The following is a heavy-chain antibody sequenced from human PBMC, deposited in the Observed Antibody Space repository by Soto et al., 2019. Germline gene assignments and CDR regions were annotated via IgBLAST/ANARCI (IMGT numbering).Heavy chain of an antibody. V-gene: IGHV3-23*01. CDR3: ARESDSTPRALYYYYMDV. CDR2: ISGTGDDT. D-gene: IGHD6-13*01. Sequence: GGSLRLSGAASGDTFKTYAMSWVRQAPGKGLEWVSGISGTGDDTYYAGSVKGRFTISRDNSKNTLYLQMNSLRAEDTAVYYCARESDSTPRALYYYYMDVWGKGTMVTVSS. CDR1: GDTFKTYA. J-gene: IGHJ6*03.